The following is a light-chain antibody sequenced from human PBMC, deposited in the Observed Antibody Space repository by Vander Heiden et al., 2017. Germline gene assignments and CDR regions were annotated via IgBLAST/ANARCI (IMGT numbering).Light chain of an antibody. Sequence: QAVLTQPSSLSASPGASASLTCTLRSGINVGTYRIYWYQQKPGSPPQYLLRYKSDSDKQQGSGVPSRFSGSKDASANAGILLISGLQSEDEADYYCMMWHSGAVVFGGGTKLTVL. CDR3: MMWHSGAVV. J-gene: IGLJ2*01. V-gene: IGLV5-45*03. CDR2: YKSDSDK. CDR1: SGINVGTYR.